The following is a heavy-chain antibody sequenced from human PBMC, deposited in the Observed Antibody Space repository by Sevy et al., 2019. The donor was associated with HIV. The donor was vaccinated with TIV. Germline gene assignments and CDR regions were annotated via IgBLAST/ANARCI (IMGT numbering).Heavy chain of an antibody. CDR2: IKEDESES. CDR3: TRCMIRFGGPMGIAEVRCFDL. D-gene: IGHD3-16*01. J-gene: IGHJ4*02. Sequence: GGSLRLSCVASGFTFSTYWMHWVRQAPGKGLVWVAGIKEDESESHYVDSVKGRFTISRDNAQNTLYLQMNNLRAEDTARYYCTRCMIRFGGPMGIAEVRCFDLWGQGTLVTVSS. V-gene: IGHV3-74*01. CDR1: GFTFSTYW.